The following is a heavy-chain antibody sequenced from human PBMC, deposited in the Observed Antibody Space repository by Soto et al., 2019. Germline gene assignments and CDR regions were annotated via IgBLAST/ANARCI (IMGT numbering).Heavy chain of an antibody. CDR1: GYTFTSYG. V-gene: IGHV1-18*01. CDR2: ISAYNGNT. J-gene: IGHJ6*02. Sequence: VASVKVSCKASGYTFTSYGISWVRQAPGRGLEWMGWISAYNGNTNYAQKLQGRVTMTTDTSTSTAYMELRSLRSDDTAVYYCAREGVRYCSGGSCYSGPYYYYGMDVWGQGTTVTVSS. D-gene: IGHD2-15*01. CDR3: AREGVRYCSGGSCYSGPYYYYGMDV.